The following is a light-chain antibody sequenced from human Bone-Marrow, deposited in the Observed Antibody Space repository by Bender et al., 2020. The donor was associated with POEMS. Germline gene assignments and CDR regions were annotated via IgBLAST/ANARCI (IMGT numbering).Light chain of an antibody. Sequence: SYELTQPSSVSVSPGQTARILCSGDVLQKTYSRWFRQKPGQAPILLIFKDTERPSGIPDRFSGSSSGTTVTLTISGAQVDDEADYYCYSVADNFHWVFGGGTKLTVL. CDR1: VLQKTY. V-gene: IGLV3-27*01. J-gene: IGLJ3*02. CDR2: KDT. CDR3: YSVADNFHWV.